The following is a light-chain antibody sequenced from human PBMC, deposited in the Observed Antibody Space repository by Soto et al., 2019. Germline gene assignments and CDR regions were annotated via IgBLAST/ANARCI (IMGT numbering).Light chain of an antibody. CDR2: VAS. CDR1: QSVSSSY. Sequence: NVLTQSPGTLSLSPGERATLSCRASQSVSSSYVAWYQQRRGQAPRLYIYVASTRATGIPDRFSGSESATDFTLTISRLEPEDFAVYYCQQYGSSPWTFVQGTKVEV. V-gene: IGKV3-20*01. J-gene: IGKJ1*01. CDR3: QQYGSSPWT.